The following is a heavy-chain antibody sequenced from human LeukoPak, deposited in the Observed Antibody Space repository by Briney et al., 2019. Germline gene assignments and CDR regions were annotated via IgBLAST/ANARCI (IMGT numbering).Heavy chain of an antibody. V-gene: IGHV1-46*01. Sequence: ASVKVSCKASGYTFTSYYMHWVRQAPGQGLEWMGIINPSGGSTSYAQKFQGRVTMTRDTSTSTVYMELRSLRSDDTAVYYCASSRGSFAFDIWGQGTMVTVSS. J-gene: IGHJ3*02. CDR1: GYTFTSYY. CDR3: ASSRGSFAFDI. CDR2: INPSGGST. D-gene: IGHD2/OR15-2a*01.